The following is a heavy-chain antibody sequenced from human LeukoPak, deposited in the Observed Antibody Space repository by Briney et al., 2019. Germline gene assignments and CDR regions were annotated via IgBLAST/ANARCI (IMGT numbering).Heavy chain of an antibody. CDR2: IYSGGST. CDR1: GGSITGYY. Sequence: SETLSLTCTVSGGSITGYYWTWIRQPAGKGLEWIGRIYSGGSTNYNPPLKSRVAMSVDTSKNQFSLKLSSVTAADTAVYYCATGRDADSARGYYDMDVWGQGTTVTVSS. V-gene: IGHV4-4*07. D-gene: IGHD5-24*01. CDR3: ATGRDADSARGYYDMDV. J-gene: IGHJ6*02.